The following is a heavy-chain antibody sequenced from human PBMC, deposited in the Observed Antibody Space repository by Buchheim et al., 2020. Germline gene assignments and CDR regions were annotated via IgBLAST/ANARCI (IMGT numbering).Heavy chain of an antibody. CDR1: GGTFSSYA. V-gene: IGHV1-69*01. J-gene: IGHJ6*02. CDR3: ARDRDMYPGYDLRADYYYYGMDV. CDR2: IIPIFGTA. D-gene: IGHD5-12*01. Sequence: QVQLVQSGAEVKKPGSSVKVSCKASGGTFSSYAISWVRQAPGQGLEWMGGIIPIFGTANYAQKFQGRVTITADESTSTAYLELSSLRSEDTAVYYCARDRDMYPGYDLRADYYYYGMDVWGQGTT.